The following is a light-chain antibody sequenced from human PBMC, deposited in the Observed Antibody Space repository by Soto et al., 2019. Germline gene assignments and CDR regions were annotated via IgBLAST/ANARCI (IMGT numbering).Light chain of an antibody. J-gene: IGKJ5*01. CDR3: QQYNNWPPIT. Sequence: EIVLTQSPGTLSLSPGERATLSCRASQTVTRSYLAWYQHKPGQAPRLLISGISRRAPGIPDRFSGSGSGTEFTLTISSLQSEDFAVYYCQQYNNWPPITFGQGTRLEIK. CDR2: GIS. CDR1: QTVTRSY. V-gene: IGKV3-20*01.